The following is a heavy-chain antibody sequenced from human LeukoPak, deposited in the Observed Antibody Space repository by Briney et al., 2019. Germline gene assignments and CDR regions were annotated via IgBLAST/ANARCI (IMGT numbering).Heavy chain of an antibody. Sequence: GGSLRLSCAASGFTFTSYAMSWVRQPPGKGLEWVSTISGSGGRTYYADSVKGRFTISRDDSKNTLYLQMNSLRAEDTAVYYCARDIDNGDYVVYWGQGTLVTVSS. V-gene: IGHV3-23*01. CDR2: ISGSGGRT. CDR1: GFTFTSYA. J-gene: IGHJ4*02. CDR3: ARDIDNGDYVVY. D-gene: IGHD4-17*01.